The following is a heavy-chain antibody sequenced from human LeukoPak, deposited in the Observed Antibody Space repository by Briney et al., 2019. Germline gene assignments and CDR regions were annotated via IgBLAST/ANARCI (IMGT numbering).Heavy chain of an antibody. D-gene: IGHD3-10*02. CDR2: IYPDDSDT. J-gene: IGHJ3*02. Sequence: GGSLQIYCHGSGYRLTSYWIGRVRQMPGKGLEWMGIIYPDDSDTRYSPSFQGQVTISADKSISTAYLQWSSLKASETAMYYCARRPVSVRGNYYGGAFDIWGQGTMVTVSS. V-gene: IGHV5-51*01. CDR1: GYRLTSYW. CDR3: ARRPVSVRGNYYGGAFDI.